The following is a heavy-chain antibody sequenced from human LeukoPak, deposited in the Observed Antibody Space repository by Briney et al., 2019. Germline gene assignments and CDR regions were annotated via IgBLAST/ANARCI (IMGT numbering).Heavy chain of an antibody. J-gene: IGHJ4*02. Sequence: ASVKVSCKTSGVNFGSYAISWVRQAPGQGLEWMGGIIPIFGTANYAQKFQGRVTITADESTSTAYMELSSLRSEDTAVYYCARPSSYSYGGYYFDYWGQGTLVTVSS. CDR2: IIPIFGTA. CDR1: GVNFGSYA. V-gene: IGHV1-69*13. D-gene: IGHD5-18*01. CDR3: ARPSSYSYGGYYFDY.